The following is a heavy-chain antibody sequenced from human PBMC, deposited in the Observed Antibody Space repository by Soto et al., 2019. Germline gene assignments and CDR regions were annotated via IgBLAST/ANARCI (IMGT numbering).Heavy chain of an antibody. V-gene: IGHV1-69*06. J-gene: IGHJ4*02. D-gene: IGHD6-13*01. CDR3: ATGESGSWLLAY. Sequence: QVQLEQSGAEVKKAGSSVRVSCKASGDTFSTYGISWVRQAPGQGLEWMGGIIPTFGTAHYAQKFQGRLTITADKSTSTAYMELTSLTSDDTAVYYCATGESGSWLLAYWGQGTPVSVSS. CDR2: IIPTFGTA. CDR1: GDTFSTYG.